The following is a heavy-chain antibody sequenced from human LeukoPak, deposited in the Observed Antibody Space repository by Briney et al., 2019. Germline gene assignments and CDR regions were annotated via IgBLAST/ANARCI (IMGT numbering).Heavy chain of an antibody. CDR2: ISSSSSYI. J-gene: IGHJ2*01. CDR1: GFTLGTYA. V-gene: IGHV3-21*01. CDR3: ARSGEDWYFDL. Sequence: GGSLRLSCAASGFTLGTYAMNWVRQAPGKGLEWVSSISSSSSYIYYADSVKGRFTISRDNAKNSLYLQMNSLRAGDTAVYYCARSGEDWYFDLWGRGTLVTVSS. D-gene: IGHD2-21*01.